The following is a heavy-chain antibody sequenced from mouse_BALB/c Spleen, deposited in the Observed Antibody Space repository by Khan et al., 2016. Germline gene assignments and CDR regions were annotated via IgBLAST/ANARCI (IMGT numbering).Heavy chain of an antibody. CDR3: ARRGCYGPFFD. J-gene: IGHJ2*01. D-gene: IGHD1-1*01. CDR1: GYTFTSYW. CDR2: IYPGDGDT. Sequence: QVQLQQSGAELARPGASVKLSCKASGYTFTSYWMQWVKQRPGQGLEGIGAIYPGDGDTRYTQKFKGKATLTADKSSSTAYMQLSSLASEDSAVYYCARRGCYGPFFDWGQGTTLTVSS. V-gene: IGHV1-87*01.